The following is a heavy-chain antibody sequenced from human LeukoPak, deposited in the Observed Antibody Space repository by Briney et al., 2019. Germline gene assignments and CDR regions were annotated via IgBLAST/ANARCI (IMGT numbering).Heavy chain of an antibody. Sequence: SETLSLTCTVSDDSISSGSYYWSWIRQPAGRGLEWIGRIYTSGTTNYNPSLKSRVTISIDTSKTQFSLNLTSVTAADTAVYYCASELRFLDLGDYYYMDVWGKGITVTVSS. CDR2: IYTSGTT. CDR3: ASELRFLDLGDYYYMDV. V-gene: IGHV4-61*02. CDR1: DDSISSGSYY. D-gene: IGHD3-3*01. J-gene: IGHJ6*03.